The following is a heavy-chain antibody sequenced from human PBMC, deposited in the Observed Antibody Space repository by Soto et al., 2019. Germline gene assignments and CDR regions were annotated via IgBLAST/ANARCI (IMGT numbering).Heavy chain of an antibody. D-gene: IGHD1-1*01. Sequence: WGSLRLSCGASGFTFSSYATSWVLQAPGKGLEWVSAISGCGGSTYYADSVKGRFTISRDNSKNTLYLQMNSLRAEDTAVYYCAKDYSPLDGTTDYWGQGTLVTVSS. J-gene: IGHJ4*02. CDR2: ISGCGGST. CDR1: GFTFSSYA. CDR3: AKDYSPLDGTTDY. V-gene: IGHV3-23*01.